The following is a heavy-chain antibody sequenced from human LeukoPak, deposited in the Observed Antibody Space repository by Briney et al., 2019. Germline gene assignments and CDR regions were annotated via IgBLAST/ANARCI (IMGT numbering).Heavy chain of an antibody. V-gene: IGHV3-48*04. D-gene: IGHD3-9*01. Sequence: PGGSLRLSCAASGFTFSSYSMNWDRQAPGKGLEWVSYISSSSSTIYYADSVKGRFTISRDNAKNSLYLQMNSLRAEDTAVYYCARDWYYDILTGYDYWGQGTLVTVSS. CDR1: GFTFSSYS. J-gene: IGHJ4*02. CDR3: ARDWYYDILTGYDY. CDR2: ISSSSSTI.